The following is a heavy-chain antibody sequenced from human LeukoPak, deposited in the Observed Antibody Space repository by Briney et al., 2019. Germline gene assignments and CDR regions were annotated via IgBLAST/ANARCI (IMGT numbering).Heavy chain of an antibody. V-gene: IGHV4-61*01. D-gene: IGHD6-19*01. Sequence: SETLSLTCTVSGGSVSSGSYYWSWIRQPPGKGLEWIGYIYYSGSINYNPSLKSRVAISEDTSKNQFSLKLSSVTAADTAVYYCARATVAGAFDFWGQGTLVTVPS. CDR3: ARATVAGAFDF. CDR2: IYYSGSI. CDR1: GGSVSSGSYY. J-gene: IGHJ4*02.